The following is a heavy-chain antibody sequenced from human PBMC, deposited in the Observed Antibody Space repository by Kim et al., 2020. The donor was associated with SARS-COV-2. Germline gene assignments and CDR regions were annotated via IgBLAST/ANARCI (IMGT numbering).Heavy chain of an antibody. CDR2: IYYSGST. J-gene: IGHJ4*02. CDR3: ARLGRAATIDY. V-gene: IGHV4-39*01. D-gene: IGHD5-12*01. Sequence: SETLSLTCTVSGGSISSSCYYWGWIRQPPGKGLEWIGSIYYSGSTYYNPSLKSRVTISVDTSKNQFSLKLSSVSAADTAVYYCARLGRAATIDYWGQGTPVTVSS. CDR1: GGSISSSCYY.